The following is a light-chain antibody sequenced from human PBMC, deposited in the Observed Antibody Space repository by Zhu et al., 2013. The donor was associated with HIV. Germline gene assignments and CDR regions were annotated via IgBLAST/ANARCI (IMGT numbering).Light chain of an antibody. Sequence: SYVLTQPPSVSEAPGQTARITCGGNNIGSKSVHWYQQKPGQAPVLVVYDNNDRPSGIPERFSGSNSENTATLTISRVEAGDAADYYCQAWDSNTVVFGGGTKLTVL. CDR2: DNN. CDR1: NIGSKS. V-gene: IGLV3-21*02. J-gene: IGLJ2*01. CDR3: QAWDSNTVV.